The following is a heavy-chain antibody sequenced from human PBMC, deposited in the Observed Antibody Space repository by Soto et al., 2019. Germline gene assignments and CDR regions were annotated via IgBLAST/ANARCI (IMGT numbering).Heavy chain of an antibody. CDR2: MNSKTGNT. J-gene: IGHJ4*02. CDR1: GYTLIDYD. Sequence: QVQLVQSGAEVKKPGASVKVSCKASGYTLIDYDINWVRQATGQGLEWMGWMNSKTGNTGYAQKFQGRVTMTRDTSISTAYMEVSSLQSEDTAVYYCARGRGAGAYRAYYDYWGQGTLVTVSS. V-gene: IGHV1-8*01. D-gene: IGHD6-13*01. CDR3: ARGRGAGAYRAYYDY.